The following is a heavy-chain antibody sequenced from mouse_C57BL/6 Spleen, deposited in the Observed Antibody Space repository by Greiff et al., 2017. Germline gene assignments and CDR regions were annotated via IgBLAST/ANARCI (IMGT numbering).Heavy chain of an antibody. D-gene: IGHD1-1*01. J-gene: IGHJ2*01. V-gene: IGHV1-15*01. Sequence: VQLQQSGAELVRPRASVTLSCKASGYTFTDYEMHWVKQTPVHGLEWIGAIDPETGGTAYNQKFKGKAILTADKSSSTAYMELRSLTSEDSAVYYCTPITTVVAPYYFDYWGQGTTLTVSS. CDR2: IDPETGGT. CDR1: GYTFTDYE. CDR3: TPITTVVAPYYFDY.